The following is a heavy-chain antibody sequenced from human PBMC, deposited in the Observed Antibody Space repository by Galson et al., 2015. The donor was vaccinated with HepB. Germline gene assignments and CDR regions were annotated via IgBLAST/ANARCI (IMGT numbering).Heavy chain of an antibody. V-gene: IGHV3-23*01. J-gene: IGHJ4*02. CDR1: GFTLSSCA. CDR2: ISGSGGSI. CDR3: AKDRGSYRAFDY. D-gene: IGHD1-26*01. Sequence: SLRLSCAASGFTLSSCAVSWVRQAPGKGLEWVSAISGSGGSIYYADSVKGRFTISRDNSKNTLYLQMNNLRAEDTAVYYCAKDRGSYRAFDYWGQGTLVTVSS.